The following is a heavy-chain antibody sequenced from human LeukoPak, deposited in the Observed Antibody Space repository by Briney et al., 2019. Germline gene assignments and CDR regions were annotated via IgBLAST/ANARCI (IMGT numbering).Heavy chain of an antibody. CDR3: ARSGDSSRAWNGAFDI. D-gene: IGHD6-13*01. J-gene: IGHJ3*02. V-gene: IGHV4-30-4*01. Sequence: PSETLSLTCTVSGGSISSGDYYWSWIRQPPGKGLEWIGYIYYSGSTYYNPSLKSRVTISVDTSKNQFSLKLSSVTAADTAVYYCARSGDSSRAWNGAFDIWGQGTMVTVSS. CDR2: IYYSGST. CDR1: GGSISSGDYY.